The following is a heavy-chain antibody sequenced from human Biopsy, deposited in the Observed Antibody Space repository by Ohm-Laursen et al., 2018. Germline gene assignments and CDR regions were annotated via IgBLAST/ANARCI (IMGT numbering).Heavy chain of an antibody. D-gene: IGHD2-15*01. J-gene: IGHJ4*02. Sequence: GTLSLTWEVYGKTFSDYYWSWIRRPPGKGLEWIGQINQSGRTNYNPSLKSRVNISADKSNNQFSLKLTSVTSADTAVYFCGNEVHGRDYWGLGALVTVSS. CDR2: INQSGRT. CDR1: GKTFSDYY. V-gene: IGHV4-34*08. CDR3: GNEVHGRDY.